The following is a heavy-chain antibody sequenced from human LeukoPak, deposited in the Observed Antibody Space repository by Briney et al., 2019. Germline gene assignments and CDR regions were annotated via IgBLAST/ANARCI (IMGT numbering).Heavy chain of an antibody. J-gene: IGHJ4*02. Sequence: AGGSLRLSCAASGFTFSSYWMHWVRQAPGKGLVWVSRINSDGSSTSYADSVKGRFTISRDNAKNSLFLQMNSLRVEDTAVYYCARDRGYSSFDYWGQGTLVTVSS. CDR2: INSDGSST. D-gene: IGHD4-23*01. CDR3: ARDRGYSSFDY. CDR1: GFTFSSYW. V-gene: IGHV3-74*01.